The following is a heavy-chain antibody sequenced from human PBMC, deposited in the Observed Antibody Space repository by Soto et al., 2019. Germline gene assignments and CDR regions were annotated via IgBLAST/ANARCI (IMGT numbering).Heavy chain of an antibody. CDR1: GFTFDDYT. V-gene: IGHV3-43*01. D-gene: IGHD3-10*01. CDR2: ISWDGGST. Sequence: GGSLRLSCAASGFTFDDYTMHWVRQAPGKGLEWVSLISWDGGSTYYADSVKGRFTISRDNSKNSLYLQMNSLRTEDTALYYCAKDCRGGLHYYYGMDVWGQGTTVTVSS. J-gene: IGHJ6*02. CDR3: AKDCRGGLHYYYGMDV.